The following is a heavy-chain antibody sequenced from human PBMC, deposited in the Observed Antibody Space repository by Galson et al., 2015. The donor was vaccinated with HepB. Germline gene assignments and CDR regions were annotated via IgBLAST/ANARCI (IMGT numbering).Heavy chain of an antibody. D-gene: IGHD3-10*01. CDR1: GFTFKNSA. CDR2: ISFDANNK. V-gene: IGHV3-30-3*01. Sequence: SLRLSCAASGFTFKNSAMHWVRQAPNKGLQWVAVISFDANNKDYSDSVKGRFTVSRDNSNNTLYLQMNSLRGDDTAVYFFARGHYYGSVDSWGQGILVTVSS. CDR3: ARGHYYGSVDS. J-gene: IGHJ4*02.